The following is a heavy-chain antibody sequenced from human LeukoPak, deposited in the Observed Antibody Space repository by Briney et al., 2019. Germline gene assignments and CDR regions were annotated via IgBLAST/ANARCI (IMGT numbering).Heavy chain of an antibody. CDR1: GGSISSGDYY. CDR2: IYYGGIT. D-gene: IGHD7-27*01. J-gene: IGHJ4*02. CDR3: AREFLGQLTDY. Sequence: PSQTLSLTCTVSGGSISSGDYYWSWIRQPPGKGLEWIGYIYYGGITYYNPSLKSRVTISVDTSKNQFSLKLSSVTAADTAVYYCAREFLGQLTDYWGQGTLVTVSS. V-gene: IGHV4-30-4*01.